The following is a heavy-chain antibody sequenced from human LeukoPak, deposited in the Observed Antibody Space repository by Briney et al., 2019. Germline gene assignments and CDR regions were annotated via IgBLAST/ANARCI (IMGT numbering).Heavy chain of an antibody. D-gene: IGHD2-8*01. CDR2: ISSDGTTI. Sequence: PGGSLRLSCAASGFTFNTFEINWVRKAPGKGLEWISYISSDGTTIYYADSVKGQFTLSRDNAKNSLYLQMNSLRAEDTAVYYCASMRDNGYYYMDVWGKGTTVTVSS. J-gene: IGHJ6*03. V-gene: IGHV3-48*03. CDR3: ASMRDNGYYYMDV. CDR1: GFTFNTFE.